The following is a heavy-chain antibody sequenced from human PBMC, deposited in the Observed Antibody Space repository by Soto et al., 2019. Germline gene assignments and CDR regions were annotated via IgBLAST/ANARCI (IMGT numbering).Heavy chain of an antibody. J-gene: IGHJ4*02. CDR2: IYYRGNA. Sequence: SETLSLTCPVSGGSISSYYWSWIRQPPGKGLEWIGCIYYRGNANYNPSPKTRVTISLDKSKNQFSLKLNSVTAADSAVYFCARLEGLATISYYFDFWGPGALVTVS. V-gene: IGHV4-59*08. D-gene: IGHD3-9*01. CDR3: ARLEGLATISYYFDF. CDR1: GGSISSYY.